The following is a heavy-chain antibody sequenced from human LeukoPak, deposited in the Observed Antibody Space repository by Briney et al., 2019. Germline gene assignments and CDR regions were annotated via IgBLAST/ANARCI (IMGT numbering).Heavy chain of an antibody. CDR1: GFTFDDYG. Sequence: GGSLRLSCAASGFTFDDYGMSWVRQAPGKGLEWVSGINWNGGSTGYADSVKGRFTISRDNSKNTLYLQMGSLRAEDMAVYYCAREPSAAAGLYYFDYWGQGTLVTVSS. V-gene: IGHV3-20*04. D-gene: IGHD6-13*01. CDR2: INWNGGST. CDR3: AREPSAAAGLYYFDY. J-gene: IGHJ4*02.